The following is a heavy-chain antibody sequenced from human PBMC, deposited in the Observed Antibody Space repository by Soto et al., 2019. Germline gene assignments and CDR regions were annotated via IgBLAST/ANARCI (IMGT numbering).Heavy chain of an antibody. CDR1: CDPIRTVSYY. J-gene: IGHJ3*01. CDR3: ARQPVSARRLGAFEV. V-gene: IGHV4-39*01. Sequence: QLQLQESGPGLARPSETLSLTCSVSCDPIRTVSYYWAWIRQPPGQPLEWIVSTYYNVISYSNPSLESRVSISVDTSKNQFSLKVKTVTAADTARYYCARQPVSARRLGAFEVWGQGTVVIVSA. CDR2: TYYNVIS. D-gene: IGHD6-19*01.